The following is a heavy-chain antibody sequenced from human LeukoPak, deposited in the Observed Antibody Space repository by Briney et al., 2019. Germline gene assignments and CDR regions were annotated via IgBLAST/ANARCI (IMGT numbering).Heavy chain of an antibody. V-gene: IGHV3-23*01. CDR1: GFTFSSYA. CDR3: ARGPSGYHNT. J-gene: IGHJ4*02. Sequence: RRSLRLSCAASGFTFSSYAMSWVRQAPGKGLEWVSAISGSGGSTYYADSVKGRFTISRDNSKNTLYLQMNSLRAEDTAVYYCARGPSGYHNTGGQGTLVTVSS. CDR2: ISGSGGST. D-gene: IGHD5-12*01.